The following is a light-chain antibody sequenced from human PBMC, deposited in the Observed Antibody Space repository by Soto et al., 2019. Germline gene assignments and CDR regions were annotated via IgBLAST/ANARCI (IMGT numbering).Light chain of an antibody. Sequence: QSALTQPASVSGSPGQSITISCTGTSSDIGGYNYVSWYQQHPGKAPKLMIYAATDRPSGISYRFSGSKSANTASLTISGLQAEDEADYYCCSYTTSGTFVFGTGTKVTVL. CDR3: CSYTTSGTFV. J-gene: IGLJ1*01. CDR2: AAT. V-gene: IGLV2-14*01. CDR1: SSDIGGYNY.